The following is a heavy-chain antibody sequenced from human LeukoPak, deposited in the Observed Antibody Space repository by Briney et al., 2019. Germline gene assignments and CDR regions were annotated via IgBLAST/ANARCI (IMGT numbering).Heavy chain of an antibody. V-gene: IGHV1-8*01. Sequence: ASVKVSCTASGYTFSMYEVNWVRQAPGQGLELMGWMNPDSGDTVYTQKFLDGGTMTRNTSTSTAYMELRDLRSEDTAIYYCARPRSSWYSDSFDIWGQGTVVTVSS. CDR1: GYTFSMYE. D-gene: IGHD6-13*01. J-gene: IGHJ3*02. CDR3: ARPRSSWYSDSFDI. CDR2: MNPDSGDT.